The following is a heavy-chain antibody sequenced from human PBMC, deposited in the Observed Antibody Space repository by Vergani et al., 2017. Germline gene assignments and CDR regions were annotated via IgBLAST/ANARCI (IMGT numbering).Heavy chain of an antibody. V-gene: IGHV3-30-3*01. Sequence: QVQLVESGGGVVQPGRSLRLSCAASGFTFSSYAMHWVRQAPGKGLEWVAVISYDGSNKYYADSVKGRFTISRDNSKNTLYLQMNSLRAEDTAVYYCARGIAVAGRDAFDIWGQGTMVTVSS. CDR1: GFTFSSYA. J-gene: IGHJ3*02. CDR3: ARGIAVAGRDAFDI. D-gene: IGHD6-19*01. CDR2: ISYDGSNK.